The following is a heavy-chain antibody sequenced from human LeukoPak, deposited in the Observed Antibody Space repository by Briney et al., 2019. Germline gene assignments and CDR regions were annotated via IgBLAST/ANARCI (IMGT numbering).Heavy chain of an antibody. Sequence: PGGSLRLFCAASGFTFSSYAMHWVRQAPGKGLEWVAVISYDGSNKYYADSVKGRFTISRDNSKNTLYLQMNSLRAEDTAVYYCAPLGSPLDYWGQGTLVTVSS. D-gene: IGHD1-26*01. CDR3: APLGSPLDY. CDR1: GFTFSSYA. CDR2: ISYDGSNK. V-gene: IGHV3-30-3*01. J-gene: IGHJ4*02.